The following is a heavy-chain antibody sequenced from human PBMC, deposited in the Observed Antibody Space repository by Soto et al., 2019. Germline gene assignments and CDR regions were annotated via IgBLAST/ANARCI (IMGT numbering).Heavy chain of an antibody. D-gene: IGHD2-2*01. V-gene: IGHV3-21*01. CDR3: ARDRGDDAHDYYYNAMDV. CDR1: GFTFRTYT. Sequence: EVQLVESGGGLVKPGGSLRLSCVASGFTFRTYTMNWVRQAPGKGLEWVAGIRGFSPYTFYAESVKGRFTIYRDNAKNSLYLQMNSLGVEDTAVYYCARDRGDDAHDYYYNAMDVWGQGNTVTVSS. CDR2: IRGFSPYT. J-gene: IGHJ6*02.